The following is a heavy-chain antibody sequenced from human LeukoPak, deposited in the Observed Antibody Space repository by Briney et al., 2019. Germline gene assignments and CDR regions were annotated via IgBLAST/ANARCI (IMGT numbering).Heavy chain of an antibody. CDR1: GFTFSSYA. CDR2: ISGSGGST. CDR3: VRQEPYGGRVFDP. D-gene: IGHD2-15*01. J-gene: IGHJ5*02. Sequence: PGGSLRLSCAASGFTFSSYAMSWVRQAPGKGLEWVSAISGSGGSTYYADSVRGRFTISRDNAKNSLYLQMNSLRAEDTAVYYCVRQEPYGGRVFDPWGQGTLVTVSS. V-gene: IGHV3-23*01.